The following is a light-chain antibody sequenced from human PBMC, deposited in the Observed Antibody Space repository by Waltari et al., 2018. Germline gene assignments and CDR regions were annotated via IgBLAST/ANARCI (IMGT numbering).Light chain of an antibody. CDR1: QSIFYSSNIKSY. J-gene: IGKJ2*01. Sequence: DIVMTQSPDSLAVSLGERATINCKSSQSIFYSSNIKSYLAWYQHKPGQPPRLLIYWASTRESGVPDRFSGSGSGTDFSLTISSLQAEDVAVYYCQQYYSSLQTFGQGTNLQIK. CDR2: WAS. CDR3: QQYYSSLQT. V-gene: IGKV4-1*01.